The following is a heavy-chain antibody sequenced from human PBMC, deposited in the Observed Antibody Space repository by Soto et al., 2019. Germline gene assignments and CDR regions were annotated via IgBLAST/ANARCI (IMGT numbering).Heavy chain of an antibody. V-gene: IGHV3-11*01. Sequence: GGSLRLSCAASGFTFSDYYMSWIRQAPGKGLEWVSYISSSGSTIYYADSVKGRFTISRDNAKNSLYLQMNSLRAEDTAVYYCARVFSMTSNWFDPWGQGTLVTVSS. D-gene: IGHD2-21*02. CDR2: ISSSGSTI. CDR1: GFTFSDYY. J-gene: IGHJ5*02. CDR3: ARVFSMTSNWFDP.